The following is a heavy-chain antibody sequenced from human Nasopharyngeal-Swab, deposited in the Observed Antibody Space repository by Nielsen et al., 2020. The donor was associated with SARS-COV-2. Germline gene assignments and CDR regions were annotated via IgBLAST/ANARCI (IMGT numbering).Heavy chain of an antibody. J-gene: IGHJ2*01. V-gene: IGHV4-39*07. D-gene: IGHD2-21*02. Sequence: SETLSLTCTVSGGSISSSSYYWGWIRQPPGKGLEWIGSIYYSGSTYYNPSLKSQVTISVDTSKNQLSLKLSSVTAADTAVYYCARGQATGLVVVTSSGYFDLWGRGTLVTVSS. CDR2: IYYSGST. CDR1: GGSISSSSYY. CDR3: ARGQATGLVVVTSSGYFDL.